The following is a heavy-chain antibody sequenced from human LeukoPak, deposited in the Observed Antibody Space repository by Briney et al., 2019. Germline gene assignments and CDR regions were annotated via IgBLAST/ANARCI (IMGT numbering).Heavy chain of an antibody. Sequence: SETLSLTCAVSGASINGSGYYWGWIRKPPGKGLEWIGNIYYSGSTYYSASLQSRVTISIDTSKNQYSLRLSSVTAADTAMYYCAKSGGYGLIYYCGEGALVVVSS. V-gene: IGHV4-39*01. CDR3: AKSGGYGLIYY. D-gene: IGHD1-26*01. J-gene: IGHJ4*02. CDR1: GASINGSGYY. CDR2: IYYSGST.